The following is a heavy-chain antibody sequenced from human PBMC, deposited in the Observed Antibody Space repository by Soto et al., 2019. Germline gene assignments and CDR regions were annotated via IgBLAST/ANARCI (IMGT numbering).Heavy chain of an antibody. D-gene: IGHD1-26*01. CDR2: INSDGSTT. V-gene: IGHV3-74*01. CDR1: GFTFSSHW. Sequence: EVQLVESGGGLVQPGGSLRLSCAASGFTFSSHWMHWVRQVPGKGLVWVSRINSDGSTTTYADSVKGRFTISRDNAKNTLYLHMNSLRAEETAVYSCARGQEGGSYFLAFDIWGQGTMVTVSS. CDR3: ARGQEGGSYFLAFDI. J-gene: IGHJ3*02.